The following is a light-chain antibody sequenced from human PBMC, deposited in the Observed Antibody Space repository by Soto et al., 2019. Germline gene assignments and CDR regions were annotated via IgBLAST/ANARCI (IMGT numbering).Light chain of an antibody. Sequence: EIVMTQSPATLSVSRGERVTLSCRARQSISSDLAWYQQKPGQAPSLLMYGTSTRATGIPARFSGSGSGTEFTLTISSLQSEDSAVYYCQQYNTWSSITFGQGTRLEIK. CDR3: QQYNTWSSIT. CDR2: GTS. V-gene: IGKV3-15*01. J-gene: IGKJ5*01. CDR1: QSISSD.